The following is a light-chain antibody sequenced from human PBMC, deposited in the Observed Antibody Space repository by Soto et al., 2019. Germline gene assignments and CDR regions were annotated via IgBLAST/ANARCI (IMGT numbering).Light chain of an antibody. V-gene: IGKV1-8*01. Sequence: AIRMTQSPSSLSASTGDRVTITCRASQGISSYLAWYHQKPGKAPKLLIYAASTLQSGVPSRFSGSGSGTDFTLTISCLQSEDFATYYCQQYYSYPLFGQGTKVDIK. CDR1: QGISSY. J-gene: IGKJ1*01. CDR2: AAS. CDR3: QQYYSYPL.